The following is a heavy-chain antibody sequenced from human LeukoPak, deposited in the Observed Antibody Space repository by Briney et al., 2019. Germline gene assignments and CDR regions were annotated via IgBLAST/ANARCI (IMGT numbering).Heavy chain of an antibody. Sequence: SETLSLTCTVSGGSISSSSYYWGWIRQPPGRGLEWIGSIYYSGSTYYNPSLKSRVTISVDKSKNQFSLKLGSVTAADTAVYYCASIHPGSGWYWGAFDIWGQGTMVTVSS. CDR3: ASIHPGSGWYWGAFDI. V-gene: IGHV4-39*07. CDR2: IYYSGST. J-gene: IGHJ3*02. D-gene: IGHD6-19*01. CDR1: GGSISSSSYY.